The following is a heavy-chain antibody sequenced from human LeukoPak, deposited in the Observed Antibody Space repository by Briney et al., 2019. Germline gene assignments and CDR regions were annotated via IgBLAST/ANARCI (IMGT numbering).Heavy chain of an antibody. CDR3: AKDTEPFNIVVVPAATLFDY. CDR2: IRYDGSNK. V-gene: IGHV3-30*02. CDR1: GFIFSSYG. D-gene: IGHD2-2*01. J-gene: IGHJ4*02. Sequence: GGSLRLSCAASGFIFSSYGMHWVRQAPGKGLEWVAFIRYDGSNKYYADSVKGRFTISRDNSKNTLYLQMNSLRAEDTAVYYCAKDTEPFNIVVVPAATLFDYWGQGTLVTVSS.